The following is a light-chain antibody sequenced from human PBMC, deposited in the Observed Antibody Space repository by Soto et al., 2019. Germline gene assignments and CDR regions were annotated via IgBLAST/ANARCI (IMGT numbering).Light chain of an antibody. J-gene: IGKJ1*01. V-gene: IGKV2-30*01. Sequence: DVVMTQSPLSLPVTLGQSASISCRSSQSVVYSDGIAYLSWFQQRPGQSPRRLIYKASNRDSGVPDRFSGSGSGTDFRLTISRVEAADVGVYYCMQGTHWPPTFGRGTKVEIK. CDR2: KAS. CDR1: QSVVYSDGIAY. CDR3: MQGTHWPPT.